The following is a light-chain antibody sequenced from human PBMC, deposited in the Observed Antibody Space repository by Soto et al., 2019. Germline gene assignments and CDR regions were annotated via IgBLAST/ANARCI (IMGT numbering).Light chain of an antibody. J-gene: IGKJ4*01. Sequence: IQMTQSPSSLSASLGDRVIITCRASQSISSYLNWYQQKPGKAPKLLIYAASSLQSGVPSRFSGSGSGTDFTLTISSLQPEDFATYYCQQSYSTPTFGGGTKVDIK. CDR3: QQSYSTPT. CDR1: QSISSY. CDR2: AAS. V-gene: IGKV1-39*01.